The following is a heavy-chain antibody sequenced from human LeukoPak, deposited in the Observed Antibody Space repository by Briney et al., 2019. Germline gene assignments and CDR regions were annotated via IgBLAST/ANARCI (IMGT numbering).Heavy chain of an antibody. Sequence: GGSLRLSCAASGFTFSSYGMHWVRQAPGKGLEWVAVISYDGSNKYYADSVKGRFTISRDNSKNTLYLQMNSLRAEDTAVYYCAKDRLDWLLPSPFDYWGQGTLVTVSS. J-gene: IGHJ4*02. CDR1: GFTFSSYG. CDR2: ISYDGSNK. V-gene: IGHV3-30*18. CDR3: AKDRLDWLLPSPFDY. D-gene: IGHD3-9*01.